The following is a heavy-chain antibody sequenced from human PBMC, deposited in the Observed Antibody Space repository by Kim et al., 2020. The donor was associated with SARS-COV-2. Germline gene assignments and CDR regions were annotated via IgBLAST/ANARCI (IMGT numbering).Heavy chain of an antibody. J-gene: IGHJ6*01. CDR3: AKDRLLWFGETHRLQYY. CDR1: GFTFSSYG. CDR2: ISYDGSNK. V-gene: IGHV3-30*18. D-gene: IGHD3-10*01. Sequence: GGSLRLSCAASGFTFSSYGMHWVRQAPGKGLEWVAVISYDGSNKYYADSVKGRFTISRDNSKNTLYLQMNSLRAEDTAVYYCAKDRLLWFGETHRLQYY.